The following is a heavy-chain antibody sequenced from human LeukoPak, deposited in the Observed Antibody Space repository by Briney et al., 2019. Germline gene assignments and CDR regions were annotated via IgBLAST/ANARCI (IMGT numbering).Heavy chain of an antibody. D-gene: IGHD3-10*01. J-gene: IGHJ4*02. CDR1: GGTFSSYA. V-gene: IGHV1-69*13. CDR2: IIPVFGTA. Sequence: GASVKVSCKASGGTFSSYAISWVRQAPGQGLEWMGGIIPVFGTANYAQKFQGRVTITADESTSTAYMELSSLRSEDTAVYYCARITMAAGLDYWGQGTLVTVSS. CDR3: ARITMAAGLDY.